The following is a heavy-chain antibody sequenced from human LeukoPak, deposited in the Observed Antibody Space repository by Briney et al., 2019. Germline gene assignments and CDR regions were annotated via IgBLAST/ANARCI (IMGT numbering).Heavy chain of an antibody. D-gene: IGHD2-2*02. CDR3: ASGSPHWDIVVVPAAIGAIGDY. CDR1: GCTFSSYG. Sequence: PGGSLRLSCAASGCTFSSYGMHRVRQAPGKGLEWVAVISYDGSNKYYADSVKGRFTISRDNSKNTLYLQMNSLRAEDTAVYYCASGSPHWDIVVVPAAIGAIGDYWGQGTLVTVSS. CDR2: ISYDGSNK. J-gene: IGHJ4*02. V-gene: IGHV3-30*03.